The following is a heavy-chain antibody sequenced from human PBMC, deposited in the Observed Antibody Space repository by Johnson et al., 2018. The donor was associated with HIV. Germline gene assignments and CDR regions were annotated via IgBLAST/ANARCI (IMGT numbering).Heavy chain of an antibody. D-gene: IGHD2-15*01. CDR1: GFTFSSYA. Sequence: QLVESGGGVVQPGRSLRLSCAASGFTFSSYAMHWVRQAPGKGLEWVAVISYDGSNKYYADSVKGRFTISSDNSKNTLYLQMNSLRAEDTAVYYCARILLGYCRAWGQGTMVTVSS. CDR2: ISYDGSNK. J-gene: IGHJ3*01. V-gene: IGHV3-30*04. CDR3: ARILLGYCRA.